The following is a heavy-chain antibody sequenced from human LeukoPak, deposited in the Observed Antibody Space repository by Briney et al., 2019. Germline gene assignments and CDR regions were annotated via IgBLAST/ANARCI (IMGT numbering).Heavy chain of an antibody. D-gene: IGHD2-15*01. Sequence: PSETLSLTCAVYGGSFSGYYWSWIRQPAGKGLEWIGRIYTSGSTNYNPSLKSRVTMSVDTSKNQFSLKLNSVTAADTAVYYCTKTGGGSDPYWGQGTLVTVSS. J-gene: IGHJ4*02. V-gene: IGHV4-59*10. CDR2: IYTSGST. CDR1: GGSFSGYY. CDR3: TKTGGGSDPY.